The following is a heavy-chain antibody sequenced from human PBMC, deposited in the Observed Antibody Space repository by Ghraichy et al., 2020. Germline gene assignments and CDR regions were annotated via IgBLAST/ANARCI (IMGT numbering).Heavy chain of an antibody. D-gene: IGHD3/OR15-3a*01. CDR2: ITDNGGTT. J-gene: IGHJ1*01. CDR1: GFTFRTYA. Sequence: LSITCAASGFTFRTYAMSWVRQAPGKGLEWVSAITDNGGTTYDAESVKGRFTISRDNSKNTLFLQMNSLRGEDTAVYYCAKFARDWPNEYLQHWGQGALVTVSS. CDR3: AKFARDWPNEYLQH. V-gene: IGHV3-23*01.